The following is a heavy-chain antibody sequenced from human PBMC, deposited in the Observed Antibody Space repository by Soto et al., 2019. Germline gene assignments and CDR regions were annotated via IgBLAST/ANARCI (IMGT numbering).Heavy chain of an antibody. CDR3: ATPLGQYQLPTDY. Sequence: GGSLRLSCAASGFTFSSYSMNWVRQAPGKGLEWVSVIYTDGSTYYADSVKGRFTISRDNSKNTLYLQMNNLRAEDTALYYCATPLGQYQLPTDYWGQGTLVTVSS. CDR2: IYTDGST. CDR1: GFTFSSYS. J-gene: IGHJ4*02. V-gene: IGHV3-53*01. D-gene: IGHD2-2*01.